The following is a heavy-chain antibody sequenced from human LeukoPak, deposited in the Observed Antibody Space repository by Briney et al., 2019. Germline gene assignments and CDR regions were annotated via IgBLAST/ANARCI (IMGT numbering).Heavy chain of an antibody. CDR1: GGTFSSYA. D-gene: IGHD2-21*02. J-gene: IGHJ4*02. CDR2: IIPIFGTA. Sequence: GASVKVSCKASGGTFSSYAISWVRQAPGQGLEWMGGIIPIFGTANYAQKFQGRVTITADESTSTAYMELSSPRSEDTAVYYCASPPPNCGGDCYPSYFDYWGQGTLVTVSS. V-gene: IGHV1-69*13. CDR3: ASPPPNCGGDCYPSYFDY.